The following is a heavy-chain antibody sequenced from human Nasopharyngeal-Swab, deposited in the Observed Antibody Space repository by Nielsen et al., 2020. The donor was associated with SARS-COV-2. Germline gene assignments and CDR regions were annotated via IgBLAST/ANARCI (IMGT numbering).Heavy chain of an antibody. V-gene: IGHV1-2*02. CDR3: AREATVIDYAFDI. J-gene: IGHJ3*02. Sequence: ASVKVSCKASGYTFTGYYMHWVRQAPGQGLEWMGWINPNSGGTNYAQKFQGRVTMTRDTSISTAYMELSRLRSDDTAVYYCAREATVIDYAFDIWGQGTMVTVSS. D-gene: IGHD4-17*01. CDR1: GYTFTGYY. CDR2: INPNSGGT.